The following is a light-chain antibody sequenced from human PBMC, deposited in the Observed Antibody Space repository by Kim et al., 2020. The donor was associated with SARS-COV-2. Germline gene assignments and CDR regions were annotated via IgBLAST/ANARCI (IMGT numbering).Light chain of an antibody. J-gene: IGKJ4*01. Sequence: DILLTQSPATLSLSPGERVTLSCRASQSVSKYLAWYQQKPGQAPRLLIYDASSRAPGIPARFSGTVSGTDFTLTISTLEPEDFAVYYCQQHNSWPLTFGGGTKVEI. CDR1: QSVSKY. V-gene: IGKV3-11*01. CDR3: QQHNSWPLT. CDR2: DAS.